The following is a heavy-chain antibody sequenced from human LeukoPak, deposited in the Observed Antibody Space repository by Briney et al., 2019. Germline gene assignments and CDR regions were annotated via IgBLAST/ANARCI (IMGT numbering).Heavy chain of an antibody. V-gene: IGHV4-39*01. J-gene: IGHJ4*02. CDR1: GGSISSSSYY. D-gene: IGHD4-11*01. Sequence: PSETLSLTCTVSGGSISSSSYYWGWIRQPPGKGLEWIGSIYYSGSIYYNPSLKSRVTISVDTSKNQFSLKLSSVTAEDTAVYHCARHGMTTELLYWGQGTLVTVSS. CDR3: ARHGMTTELLY. CDR2: IYYSGSI.